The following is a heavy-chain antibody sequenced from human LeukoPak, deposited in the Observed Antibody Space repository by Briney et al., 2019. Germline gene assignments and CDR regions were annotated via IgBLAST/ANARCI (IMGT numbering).Heavy chain of an antibody. J-gene: IGHJ3*02. CDR3: AKDYDSSGWAAFDI. CDR1: GFTFNSFG. D-gene: IGHD3-22*01. CDR2: ISYDGSNK. V-gene: IGHV3-30*18. Sequence: PGGSLRLSCAASGFTFNSFGTHWVRQAPGKGLEWVAVISYDGSNKYFADSVKGRFTISRDNSKNTLYLQMNSLRAEDTAVYYCAKDYDSSGWAAFDIWGQGTMVTVSS.